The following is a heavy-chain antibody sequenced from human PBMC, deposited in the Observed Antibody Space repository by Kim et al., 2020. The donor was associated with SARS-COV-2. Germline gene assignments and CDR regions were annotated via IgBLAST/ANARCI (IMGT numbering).Heavy chain of an antibody. CDR1: EFTVGNND. Sequence: GGSLRLSCAVSEFTVGNNDMSWVRQAPGKGLEWVSVIYSGGNTYFTDSVKDRFTVSRDNSKNTLYIQMNSLRIEETAVYYCAATSARLYCGLGARVTVSS. V-gene: IGHV3-66*01. CDR2: IYSGGNT. CDR3: AATSARLY. J-gene: IGHJ4*02.